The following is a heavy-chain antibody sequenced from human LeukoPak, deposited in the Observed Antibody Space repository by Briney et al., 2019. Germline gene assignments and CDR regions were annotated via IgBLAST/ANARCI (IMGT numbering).Heavy chain of an antibody. J-gene: IGHJ4*02. CDR1: GYTFTGYY. D-gene: IGHD4-23*01. CDR2: INPNSGNT. V-gene: IGHV1-8*02. CDR3: ARAHGRVTLTDY. Sequence: GASVKVSCKASGYTFTGYYMHWVRQAPGQGLEWMGWINPNSGNTGYAQKFQGRVTMTRNTSISTAYMELSSLRSEDTAVYYCARAHGRVTLTDYWGQGTLVTVSS.